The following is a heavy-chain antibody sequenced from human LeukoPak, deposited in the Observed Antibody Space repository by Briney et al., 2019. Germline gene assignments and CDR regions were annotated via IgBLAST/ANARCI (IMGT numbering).Heavy chain of an antibody. CDR3: AREKYSPGAVDY. V-gene: IGHV3-66*01. CDR2: IYSGGNT. D-gene: IGHD6-6*01. CDR1: GFTVSSNY. J-gene: IGHJ4*02. Sequence: PGGSLRLSCAASGFTVSSNYMSWVRQAPGKGLEWVSVIYSGGNTYYADSVKGRFTISRDNSKNTLFLQMNSLRAEDTAVYYCAREKYSPGAVDYWGQGSLVTVSS.